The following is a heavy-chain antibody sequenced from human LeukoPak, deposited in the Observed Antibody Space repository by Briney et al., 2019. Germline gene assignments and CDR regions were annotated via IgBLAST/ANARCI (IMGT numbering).Heavy chain of an antibody. CDR3: ARGRRQQQPPPPDY. Sequence: GGSLRLSCAASGFTFSSYEMNWVRQAPGKGLEWVSYISSSGTTIYYADSVKGRFTISRDNAKSSLFLQMNSLRAEDTAVYYCARGRRQQQPPPPDYWGRGTLVTVSS. D-gene: IGHD6-13*01. J-gene: IGHJ4*02. CDR2: ISSSGTTI. V-gene: IGHV3-48*03. CDR1: GFTFSSYE.